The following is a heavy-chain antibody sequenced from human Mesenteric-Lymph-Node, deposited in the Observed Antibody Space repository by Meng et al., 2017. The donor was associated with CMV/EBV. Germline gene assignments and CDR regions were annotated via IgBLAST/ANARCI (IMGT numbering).Heavy chain of an antibody. CDR3: CKGVGTTTGFDD. J-gene: IGHJ4*02. CDR1: GFTFSDHY. D-gene: IGHD1-26*01. CDR2: SRNKANSYTT. Sequence: GGSLRLSCAASGFTFSDHYIAWVRQAPGKGLEWVAFSRNKANSYTTQYAAPVTGRFTISRDDSKNSLYLQMNSLRTEDTAVYYCCKGVGTTTGFDDWGKG. V-gene: IGHV3-72*01.